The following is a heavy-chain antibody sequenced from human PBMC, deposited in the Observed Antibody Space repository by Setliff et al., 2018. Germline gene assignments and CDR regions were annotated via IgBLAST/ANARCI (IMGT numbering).Heavy chain of an antibody. D-gene: IGHD1-26*01. CDR1: GASISSYY. CDR2: IYYSGST. V-gene: IGHV4-59*12. CDR3: ARKGISALSGAFDM. J-gene: IGHJ3*02. Sequence: PSETLSLTCTASGASISSYYWSWVRQSPGKGLEWIGYIYYSGSTNYNPSLKSRVTMSIDTSKNQFSLKLNSVTAADMAVYYCARKGISALSGAFDMWGQGTMVTVSS.